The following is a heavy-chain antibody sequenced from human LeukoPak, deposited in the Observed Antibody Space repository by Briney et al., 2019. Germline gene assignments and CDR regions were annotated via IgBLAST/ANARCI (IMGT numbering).Heavy chain of an antibody. D-gene: IGHD6-13*01. CDR3: ARSGIAAAGTAFDY. CDR2: MYYSGST. J-gene: IGHJ4*02. CDR1: DYSISSGYY. V-gene: IGHV4-38-2*02. Sequence: SETLSLTCTVSDYSISSGYYWGWIRQPPGKGLEWIGSMYYSGSTYYNPSLKSRVRVSVDTSKNQFSLKVTSVTAADTAVYYCARSGIAAAGTAFDYWGQGTLVTVSS.